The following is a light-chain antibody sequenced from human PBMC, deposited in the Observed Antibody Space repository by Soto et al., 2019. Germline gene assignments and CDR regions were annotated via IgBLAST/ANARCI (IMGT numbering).Light chain of an antibody. J-gene: IGKJ4*01. CDR3: QQYNAWPFT. CDR2: DAS. V-gene: IGKV3-15*01. CDR1: QSVRSH. Sequence: EIVLTQSPPTLSVSPGERATLSFRASQSVRSHLAWYRQRPGQAPRLLIYDASSRATGIPARFSGSGSGTEFALTISSLQSEDFAVDYCQQYNAWPFTFGGGTNVDIK.